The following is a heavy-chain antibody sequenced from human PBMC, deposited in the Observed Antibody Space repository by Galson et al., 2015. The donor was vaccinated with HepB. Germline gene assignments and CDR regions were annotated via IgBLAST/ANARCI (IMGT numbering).Heavy chain of an antibody. D-gene: IGHD3-10*01. CDR3: AAGEGYGSGYYYYGMDG. CDR1: GFTFSSYA. J-gene: IGHJ6*02. CDR2: ISGSGGST. Sequence: SLRLSCAASGFTFSSYAMSWVRQAPGKGLEWVSAISGSGGSTYYADSVKGRFTISRDNSKNTLYLQMNSLRAEDTAVYYCAAGEGYGSGYYYYGMDGWGQGTTVTVSS. V-gene: IGHV3-23*01.